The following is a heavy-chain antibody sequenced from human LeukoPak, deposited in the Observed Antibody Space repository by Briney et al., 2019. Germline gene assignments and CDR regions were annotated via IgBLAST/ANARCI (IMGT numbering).Heavy chain of an antibody. CDR3: ARDGVGAFDI. D-gene: IGHD3-10*01. V-gene: IGHV3-7*04. Sequence: PGGSLRLSCAASGFTFSSFWMTWVRQAPGKGLEWVANIKQDGSEKYYEDSVKGRFTISRDNAKNSLYLQMNSLRAEDTAVYYCARDGVGAFDIWGQGTMVTVSS. J-gene: IGHJ3*02. CDR2: IKQDGSEK. CDR1: GFTFSSFW.